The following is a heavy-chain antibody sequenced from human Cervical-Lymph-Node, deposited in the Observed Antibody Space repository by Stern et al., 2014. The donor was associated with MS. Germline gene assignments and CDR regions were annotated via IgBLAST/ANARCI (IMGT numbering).Heavy chain of an antibody. J-gene: IGHJ4*02. CDR2: LNSDGSNT. D-gene: IGHD6-19*01. CDR1: GFTFSNYW. Sequence: EVQLVESGGGLVQPGGSLRLSCAASGFTFSNYWMHWVREVPGKGLEWVSRLNSDGSNTNYADSVKGRFTISRDNAKNTLWLQMNSLRAEDTAVYYCARDHSTGWYFFDFWGQGTLVTVSS. CDR3: ARDHSTGWYFFDF. V-gene: IGHV3-74*01.